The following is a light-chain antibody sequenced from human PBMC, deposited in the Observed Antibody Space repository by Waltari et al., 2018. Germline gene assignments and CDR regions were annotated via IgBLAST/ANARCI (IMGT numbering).Light chain of an antibody. Sequence: QTVVTQETSLTVSPEATVPPTLGSSNGLVTRCQHTTWFQQKPGQVPKTLIFDTSNKHSWTPARFSGSLLGGKAALTLSGAQPEDEAEYYCLLWYSGARWVFGGGTKLSVL. CDR1: NGLVTRCQH. CDR2: DTS. J-gene: IGLJ3*02. V-gene: IGLV7-46*01. CDR3: LLWYSGARWV.